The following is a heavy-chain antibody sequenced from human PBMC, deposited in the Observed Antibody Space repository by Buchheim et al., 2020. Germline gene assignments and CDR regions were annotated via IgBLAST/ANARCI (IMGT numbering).Heavy chain of an antibody. D-gene: IGHD3-22*01. CDR3: AKALYYYDSSGTFDY. CDR1: GFTFSSYG. Sequence: VQLVESGGGVVQPGRSLRLSCAASGFTFSSYGMHWVRQAPGKGLEWVAVISYDGSNKYYADSVKGRFTISRDNSKNTLYLQMNSLRAEDTAVYYCAKALYYYDSSGTFDYWGQGTL. V-gene: IGHV3-30*18. CDR2: ISYDGSNK. J-gene: IGHJ4*02.